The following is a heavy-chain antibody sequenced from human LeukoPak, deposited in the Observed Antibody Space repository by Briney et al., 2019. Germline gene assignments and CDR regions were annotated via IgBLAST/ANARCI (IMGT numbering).Heavy chain of an antibody. CDR3: ARSPDILTGENLDY. CDR2: INPNSGGT. Sequence: ASVKVSCKASGYTFTDYCMHWVRQAPGQGLEWMGWINPNSGGTNYAQKFYARVTMTRDTSISTAYMELSRLRSDDTAVFYCARSPDILTGENLDYWGQRTIVTLSS. CDR1: GYTFTDYC. V-gene: IGHV1-2*02. D-gene: IGHD3-9*01. J-gene: IGHJ4*02.